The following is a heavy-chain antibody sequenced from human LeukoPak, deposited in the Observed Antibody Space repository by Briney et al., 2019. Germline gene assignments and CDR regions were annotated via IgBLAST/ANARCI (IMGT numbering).Heavy chain of an antibody. Sequence: PGGSLRLSCAASGFTFSSYWMSWVRQAPGKGLEWVSYITSSGSSIHYADSVRGRFSVSRDNAKNSLYLQLSSLRAEDTAVYYCARDNKDYFGMDVWGRGITVTVSS. CDR1: GFTFSSYW. CDR3: ARDNKDYFGMDV. J-gene: IGHJ6*02. V-gene: IGHV3-48*04. CDR2: ITSSGSSI. D-gene: IGHD2/OR15-2a*01.